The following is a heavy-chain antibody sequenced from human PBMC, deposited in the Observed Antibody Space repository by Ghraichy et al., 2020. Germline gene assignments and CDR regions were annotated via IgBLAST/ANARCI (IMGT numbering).Heavy chain of an antibody. D-gene: IGHD5-24*01. V-gene: IGHV3-7*03. CDR1: GFSISTYW. J-gene: IGHJ4*02. Sequence: GGSLRLSCVASGFSISTYWMTWMRQAPGKGLEWVAYINHDENEKYYVDSVKGRFTVSRDNAKNSVYLHMNSLRAEDTAMYYCTRDQGWLLPDYWGQGALGAVPS. CDR2: INHDENEK. CDR3: TRDQGWLLPDY.